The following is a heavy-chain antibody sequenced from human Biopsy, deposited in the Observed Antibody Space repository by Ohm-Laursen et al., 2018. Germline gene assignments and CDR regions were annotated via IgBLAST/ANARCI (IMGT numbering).Heavy chain of an antibody. CDR1: GDSISSYY. CDR3: ARDRGYYSDRTVSGYFDL. Sequence: SETLSLTCAVSGDSISSYYWSWIRQPPGKGLEWIGYAYYTGSTDYNPSLQSRVTISVDTSKNHFSLRLRSVTPADTAIYYCARDRGYYSDRTVSGYFDLWGRGTLVTVSS. J-gene: IGHJ2*01. V-gene: IGHV4-59*01. D-gene: IGHD3-22*01. CDR2: AYYTGST.